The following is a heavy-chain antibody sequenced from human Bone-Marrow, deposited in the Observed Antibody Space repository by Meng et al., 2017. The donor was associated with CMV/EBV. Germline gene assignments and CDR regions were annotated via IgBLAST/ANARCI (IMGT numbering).Heavy chain of an antibody. CDR3: TRTWIDSFTPDFDY. J-gene: IGHJ4*02. Sequence: QVRLVQSGSEAKKPGASVKVSCKTSGYTFVGHYIHWVRQAPGQGLEWMGRINPKSAGIDYVEKFQGRVTMTRDTSNTIVYMELSRLTADDTAVYYCTRTWIDSFTPDFDYWGQGSLVTVSS. CDR2: INPKSAGI. CDR1: GYTFVGHY. V-gene: IGHV1-2*06. D-gene: IGHD2-2*03.